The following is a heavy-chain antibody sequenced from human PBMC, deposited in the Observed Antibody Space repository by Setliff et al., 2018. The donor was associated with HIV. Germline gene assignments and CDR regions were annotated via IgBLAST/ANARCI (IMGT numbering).Heavy chain of an antibody. J-gene: IGHJ5*02. CDR1: GGSISSGSYY. D-gene: IGHD3-22*01. Sequence: PSETLSLTCTVSGGSISSGSYYWSWIRQPPGKGLEWIGNIYYSGSTYYNPSLKSRVTISVDTSENQFSLRLNSVTAADTAVYYCARYRYYYDSSGYGRWFDPWGQGTLVTVSS. CDR2: IYYSGST. V-gene: IGHV4-39*01. CDR3: ARYRYYYDSSGYGRWFDP.